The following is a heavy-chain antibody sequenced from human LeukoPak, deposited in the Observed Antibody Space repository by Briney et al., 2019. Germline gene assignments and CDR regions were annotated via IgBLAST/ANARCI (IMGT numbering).Heavy chain of an antibody. CDR1: GFIFSSYA. J-gene: IGHJ4*02. Sequence: GASLRLSCAASGFIFSSYAMTWVRQAPGKGLEWVSGISGSGGNTYYADSVKGRFTISRDTSKSTLYLQMNCLRAEDTAVYYCAQDCVAACRPHDSWGQGTLVTVSS. CDR3: AQDCVAACRPHDS. CDR2: ISGSGGNT. V-gene: IGHV3-23*01. D-gene: IGHD6-6*01.